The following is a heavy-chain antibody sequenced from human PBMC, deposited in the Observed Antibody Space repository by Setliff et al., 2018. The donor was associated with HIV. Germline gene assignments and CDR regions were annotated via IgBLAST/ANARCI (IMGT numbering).Heavy chain of an antibody. CDR2: VYYTGIA. CDR1: GASISNYY. J-gene: IGHJ4*02. Sequence: PSETLSLTCTVSGASISNYYWSWIRQSPERGLEWVGYVYYTGIANYNPSLKSRVTISVDTSKNHFSLRLNSVTAADTAFYYCARGGSMTTLHNWGQGTLVTVSS. CDR3: ARGGSMTTLHN. D-gene: IGHD4-4*01. V-gene: IGHV4-59*01.